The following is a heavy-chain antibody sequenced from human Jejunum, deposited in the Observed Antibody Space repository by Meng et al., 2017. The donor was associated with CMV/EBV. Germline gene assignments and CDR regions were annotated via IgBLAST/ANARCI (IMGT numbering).Heavy chain of an antibody. CDR3: ARSTTVTDFDS. Sequence: KGSGYTFTNYWIGWVRQMPGKGLECMGIIYPGDSDTKYSPSFQGQVNISADKSINTAYLQWSSLQASDTAMYYCARSTTVTDFDSWGQGTLVTVSS. D-gene: IGHD4-11*01. J-gene: IGHJ4*02. CDR1: GYTFTNYW. V-gene: IGHV5-51*01. CDR2: IYPGDSDT.